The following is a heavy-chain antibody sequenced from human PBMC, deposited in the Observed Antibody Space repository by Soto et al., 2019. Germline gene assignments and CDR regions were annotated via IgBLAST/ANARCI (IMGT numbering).Heavy chain of an antibody. CDR3: ARDEKVTGTTLSWFDP. V-gene: IGHV4-30-4*01. J-gene: IGHJ5*02. CDR2: IYYSGST. CDR1: GGSIISGDYY. Sequence: SETLSLTCTVSGGSIISGDYYFICVRQPPWKGLELIGYIYYSGSTYYNPSLKSRVTISVDTSKNQFSLKLSSVTAADTAVYYCARDEKVTGTTLSWFDPWGQGTLVTVSS. D-gene: IGHD1-7*01.